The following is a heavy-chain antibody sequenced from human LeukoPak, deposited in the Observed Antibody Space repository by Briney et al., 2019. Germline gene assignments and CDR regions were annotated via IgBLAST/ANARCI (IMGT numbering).Heavy chain of an antibody. J-gene: IGHJ4*02. D-gene: IGHD6-13*01. V-gene: IGHV3-23*01. Sequence: PGGSLRLSCAASGLTFSSYAMSWVRQAPGKGLEWVSAISGSGGSTYYADSVKGRFTISRDNSKNTLYLQMNSLRAEDTAVYYCAKDSPQTSSQIYYFDYWGQGTLVTVSS. CDR2: ISGSGGST. CDR3: AKDSPQTSSQIYYFDY. CDR1: GLTFSSYA.